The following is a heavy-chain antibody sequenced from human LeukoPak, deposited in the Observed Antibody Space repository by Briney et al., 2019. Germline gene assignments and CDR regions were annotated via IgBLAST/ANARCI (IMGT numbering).Heavy chain of an antibody. CDR3: ARSMGYSYGYFAFDI. D-gene: IGHD5-18*01. Sequence: SETLSLTCAVYGGSFSGYYWSWIRQPPGKGLEWIGEINHSGSTNYNPSLKSRVTISVDTSKNQFSLKLSSVTAADTAVYYCARSMGYSYGYFAFDIWGQGTMVTVSS. V-gene: IGHV4-34*01. J-gene: IGHJ3*02. CDR1: GGSFSGYY. CDR2: INHSGST.